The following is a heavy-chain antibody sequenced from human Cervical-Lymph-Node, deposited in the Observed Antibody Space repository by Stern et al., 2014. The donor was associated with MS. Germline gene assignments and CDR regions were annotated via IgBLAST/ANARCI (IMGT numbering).Heavy chain of an antibody. J-gene: IGHJ4*02. CDR2: IWYDGSNK. D-gene: IGHD1-26*01. CDR1: GFMFSIYG. Sequence: QMQLVQSGGGVVQPGGSLRLFCAAPGFMFSIYGMHWVRQAPGKGLEWVALIWYDGSNKDYVDSVKGRFTISRDNSRNTLYLQMNSLNAEDTAVYFCARDRGSYNLIDYWGQGTLVTVSS. CDR3: ARDRGSYNLIDY. V-gene: IGHV3-33*01.